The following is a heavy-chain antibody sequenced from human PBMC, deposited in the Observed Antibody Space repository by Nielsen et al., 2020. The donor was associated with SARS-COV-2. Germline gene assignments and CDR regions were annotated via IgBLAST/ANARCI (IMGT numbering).Heavy chain of an antibody. CDR2: INPSGGST. J-gene: IGHJ4*02. CDR3: ARAGWFGELGTGY. V-gene: IGHV1-46*01. Sequence: ASVKVSCKASGYTFTSYYMHWVRQAPGQGLEWMGIINPSGGSTSYAQKLQGRVTMTTDTSTSTAYMELRSLRSDDTAVYYCARAGWFGELGTGYWGQGTLVTVSS. CDR1: GYTFTSYY. D-gene: IGHD3-10*01.